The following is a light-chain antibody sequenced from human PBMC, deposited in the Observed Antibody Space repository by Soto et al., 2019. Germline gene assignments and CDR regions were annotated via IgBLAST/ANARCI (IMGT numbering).Light chain of an antibody. CDR3: STWHDSHVI. V-gene: IGLV1-44*01. CDR2: SNN. Sequence: QSVLTQPSSVSGTPGQSVTISCSGSSFNIGSYTVNWYQQLPGTAPRLLIYSNNQRPSGVPDRLSGSRSGTSASLAISGLQSDDEADYYCSTWHDSHVIFGGGTKVTVL. J-gene: IGLJ2*01. CDR1: SFNIGSYT.